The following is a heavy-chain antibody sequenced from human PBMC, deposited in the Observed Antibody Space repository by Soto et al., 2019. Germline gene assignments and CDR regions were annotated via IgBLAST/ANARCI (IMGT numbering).Heavy chain of an antibody. V-gene: IGHV5-10-1*01. CDR1: GYSFTSYW. D-gene: IGHD2-2*02. CDR3: ARSVDPSDIVVVPAAISLGY. J-gene: IGHJ4*02. CDR2: IDPSDSYT. Sequence: GESLKISCKGSGYSFTSYWISWVRQMPGKGLEWMGRIDPSDSYTNYSPSFQGHVTISADKSISTAYLQWSSLKASDTAMYYCARSVDPSDIVVVPAAISLGYWGKGTLVTVSS.